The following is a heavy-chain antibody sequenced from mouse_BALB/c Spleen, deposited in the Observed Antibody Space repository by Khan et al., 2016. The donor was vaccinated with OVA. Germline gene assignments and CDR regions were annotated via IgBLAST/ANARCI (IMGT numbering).Heavy chain of an antibody. Sequence: EVQLQQSGPELVKPGASVKISCKASGYIFSDYTIDWVKQSHGKSLEWIGDINPNNGDTFYNQKFKGKATLTVDKASSTAFMELRSLKSEDTAVYYCARTGYGSLGYWGQGTTLPVPS. CDR1: GYIFSDYT. V-gene: IGHV1-18*01. CDR3: ARTGYGSLGY. CDR2: INPNNGDT. D-gene: IGHD1-1*01. J-gene: IGHJ2*01.